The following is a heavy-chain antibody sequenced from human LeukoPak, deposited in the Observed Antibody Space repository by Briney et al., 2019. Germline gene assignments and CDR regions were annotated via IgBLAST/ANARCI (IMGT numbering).Heavy chain of an antibody. Sequence: GGSLRLSCAASGFIFTNYFMSWVRQAPGKGLEWVASIKHDGSEKYYVDSVRGRFTISRDNTMNSLYLQMGSLRAEDTAVYYCATDRGWRTSGYYLYYFEYWGQGTLVTYSS. CDR1: GFIFTNYF. D-gene: IGHD3-3*01. CDR3: ATDRGWRTSGYYLYYFEY. J-gene: IGHJ4*02. CDR2: IKHDGSEK. V-gene: IGHV3-7*01.